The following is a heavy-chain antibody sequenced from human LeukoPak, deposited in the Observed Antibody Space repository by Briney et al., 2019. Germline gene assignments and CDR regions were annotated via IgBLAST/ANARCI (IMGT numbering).Heavy chain of an antibody. CDR1: GDSVSSYY. CDR3: ARGWGYFDY. D-gene: IGHD1-26*01. CDR2: IYYSVST. J-gene: IGHJ4*02. Sequence: PSETLSLTCTVSGDSVSSYYWSWIRQPPGKGLEWIGYIYYSVSTNYNPSLKSRVTISVDTSKNQFSLKLSSVTAADTAVYYCARGWGYFDYWGQGTLVTVSS. V-gene: IGHV4-59*02.